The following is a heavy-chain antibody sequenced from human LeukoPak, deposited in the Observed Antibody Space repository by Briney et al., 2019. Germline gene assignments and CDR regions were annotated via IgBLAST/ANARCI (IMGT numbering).Heavy chain of an antibody. Sequence: SETLSLTCTVSGGSISSGGYYWSWIRQHPGKGLEWIGYIYYSGGTYYNPSLKSRVTISVDTSKNQFSLKLSSVTAADTAVYYCARAAYYDSSGSDAFDIWGQGTMVTVSS. V-gene: IGHV4-31*03. CDR2: IYYSGGT. D-gene: IGHD3-22*01. J-gene: IGHJ3*02. CDR1: GGSISSGGYY. CDR3: ARAAYYDSSGSDAFDI.